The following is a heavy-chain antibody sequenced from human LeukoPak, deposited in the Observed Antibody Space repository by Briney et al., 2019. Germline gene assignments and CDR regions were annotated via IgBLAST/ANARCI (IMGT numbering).Heavy chain of an antibody. CDR1: GGSISSYY. CDR2: IYYSGST. CDR3: ARGSCSSTSCPRYDSIDI. J-gene: IGHJ3*02. V-gene: IGHV4-59*08. Sequence: SETLSLTCTVSGGSISSYYWSWIWQPPGKGLEWIGYIYYSGSTNYNPSLKGRVTISVDTSKNQFSLKLSSVTAADTAVYYCARGSCSSTSCPRYDSIDIWGQGTMVTVYS. D-gene: IGHD2-2*01.